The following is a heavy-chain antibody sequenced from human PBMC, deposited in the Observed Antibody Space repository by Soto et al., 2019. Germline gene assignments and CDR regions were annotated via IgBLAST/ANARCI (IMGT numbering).Heavy chain of an antibody. D-gene: IGHD6-19*01. Sequence: SETLSLTCAVSGGSISSYYWSWIRQPPGKGLEWIGYIYYSGSTNYNPSLKSRVTISVDTSKNQFSLKLSSVTAADTAVYYCETEKWVALADKRDYYYYYYMDVWGKGTTVNVS. J-gene: IGHJ6*03. CDR3: ETEKWVALADKRDYYYYYYMDV. CDR2: IYYSGST. CDR1: GGSISSYY. V-gene: IGHV4-59*12.